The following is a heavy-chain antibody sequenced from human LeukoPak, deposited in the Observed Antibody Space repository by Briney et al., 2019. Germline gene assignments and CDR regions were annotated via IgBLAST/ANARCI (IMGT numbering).Heavy chain of an antibody. J-gene: IGHJ6*02. Sequence: PPRTLCLSCAVSGGSISNDYWSSGRQPPGARLQWIGDMSYSGSTDYTPSLKSRVTISVDTSQNQFSLKLRSMTAADTAVYYCARDSFYYGSRTSFYGMDVWGQGTTVTVSS. CDR3: ARDSFYYGSRTSFYGMDV. V-gene: IGHV4-59*01. CDR1: GGSISNDY. D-gene: IGHD3-10*01. CDR2: MSYSGST.